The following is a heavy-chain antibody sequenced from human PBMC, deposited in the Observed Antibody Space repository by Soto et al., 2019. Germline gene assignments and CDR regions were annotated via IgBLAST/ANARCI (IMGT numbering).Heavy chain of an antibody. V-gene: IGHV3-30*18. CDR1: GFTFSKYG. Sequence: LRLSCEASGFTFSKYGMQWVRQAPGKGLEWVAVISYDGYLKYYVDSVKGRFTVARDNSKNTLFLEMNSLRVEDMAVYFCAKDFKVSGSHYGTLNYYYGMDVWGQGTTVTVSS. D-gene: IGHD3-10*01. J-gene: IGHJ6*02. CDR2: ISYDGYLK. CDR3: AKDFKVSGSHYGTLNYYYGMDV.